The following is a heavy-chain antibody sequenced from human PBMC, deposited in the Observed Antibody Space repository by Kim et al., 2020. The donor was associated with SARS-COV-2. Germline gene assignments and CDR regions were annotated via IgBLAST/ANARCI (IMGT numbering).Heavy chain of an antibody. CDR3: ATAPRYGVRGLFYYGMDV. CDR1: GYTLTELS. J-gene: IGHJ6*02. CDR2: FDPEDGET. D-gene: IGHD3-10*01. Sequence: ASVKVSCKVSGYTLTELSMHWVRQAPGKGLEWMGGFDPEDGETIYAQKFQGRVTMTEDTSTDTAYMELSSLRSEDTAVYYCATAPRYGVRGLFYYGMDVWGQGTTVTVSS. V-gene: IGHV1-24*01.